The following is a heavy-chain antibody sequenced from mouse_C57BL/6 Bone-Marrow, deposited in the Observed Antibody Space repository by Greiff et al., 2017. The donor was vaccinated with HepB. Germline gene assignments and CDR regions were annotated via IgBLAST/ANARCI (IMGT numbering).Heavy chain of an antibody. J-gene: IGHJ2*01. V-gene: IGHV1-55*01. Sequence: VQLQQPGAELVKPGASVKMSCKASGYTFTSYWITWVKQRPGQGLEWIGDIYPGSGSTNYNEKFKSKATLTVDTSSSTAYMQLSSLTSEDSAVYYCARGLTTVVATDFDYWGQGTTLTVSS. CDR1: GYTFTSYW. CDR2: IYPGSGST. D-gene: IGHD1-1*01. CDR3: ARGLTTVVATDFDY.